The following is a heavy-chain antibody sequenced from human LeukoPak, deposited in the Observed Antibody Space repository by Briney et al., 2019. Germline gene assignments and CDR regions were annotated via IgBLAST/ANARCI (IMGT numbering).Heavy chain of an antibody. D-gene: IGHD4-23*01. CDR1: GFTFDDYA. Sequence: PGRSLRLSCAASGFTFDDYAMHWVRQAPGKGLEWVSGISWNSGSIGYADSVKGRFTNSRDNAKNSLYLQMNSLRAEDTALYYCAKSLGVVTQYYFDYWGQGTLVTVSS. CDR3: AKSLGVVTQYYFDY. V-gene: IGHV3-9*01. CDR2: ISWNSGSI. J-gene: IGHJ4*02.